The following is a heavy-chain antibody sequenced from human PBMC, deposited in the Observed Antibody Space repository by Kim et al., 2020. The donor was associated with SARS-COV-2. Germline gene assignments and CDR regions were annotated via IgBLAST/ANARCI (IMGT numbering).Heavy chain of an antibody. J-gene: IGHJ3*02. CDR2: IRGGGAVT. CDR1: GFTFSNYA. V-gene: IGHV3-23*01. CDR3: AKCHYAWGNDAFDI. Sequence: GGSLRLSCAASGFTFSNYAMSWVRQAPGKGLEWVSYIRGGGAVTHYAGSVKGRCTISRDNFKNTLYLQVDSLRAEDTAVYYCAKCHYAWGNDAFDIWG. D-gene: IGHD3-16*01.